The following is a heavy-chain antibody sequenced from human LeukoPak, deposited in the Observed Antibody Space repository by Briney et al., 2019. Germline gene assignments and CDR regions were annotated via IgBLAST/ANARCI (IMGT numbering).Heavy chain of an antibody. V-gene: IGHV7-4-1*02. Sequence: ASVKVSCKASGYTFSGFYIHWVRQAPGQGLEWMGWINTNTGNPTYAQGFTGRFVFSLDTSVSTAYLQISSLKAEDTAVYYCARLRGPNRSGGSCYDYWGQGTLVTVSS. D-gene: IGHD2-15*01. CDR2: INTNTGNP. J-gene: IGHJ4*02. CDR3: ARLRGPNRSGGSCYDY. CDR1: GYTFSGFY.